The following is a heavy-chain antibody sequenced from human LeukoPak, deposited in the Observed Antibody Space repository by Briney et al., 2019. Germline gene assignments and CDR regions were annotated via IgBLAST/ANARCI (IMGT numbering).Heavy chain of an antibody. CDR1: GLRFSDSW. J-gene: IGHJ4*02. Sequence: GGSLSLSCAASGLRFSDSWMTWVRQTPGKGLQWVASIHEDAGEKQYVESVRGRFTISRDNAKNSLYLQMNSLRVEDTAVYYCASSKDHYCHDWGQGTLVTVSS. CDR2: IHEDAGEK. CDR3: ASSKDHYCHD. V-gene: IGHV3-7*05.